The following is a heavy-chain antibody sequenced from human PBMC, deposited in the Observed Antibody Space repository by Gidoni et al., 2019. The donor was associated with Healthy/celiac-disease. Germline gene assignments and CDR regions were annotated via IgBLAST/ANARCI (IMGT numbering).Heavy chain of an antibody. D-gene: IGHD1-26*01. V-gene: IGHV5-51*01. Sequence: EVQLVQSGAEVKKPGESLKISCKVSGYSFTSYWIGWVRRMPGKGLEWMGIIYPGDSDTRYSPSFQGQVTISADKSISTAYLQWSSLKASDTAMYYCAREFGVVVGATTDRGFDYWGQGTLVTVSS. J-gene: IGHJ4*02. CDR2: IYPGDSDT. CDR3: AREFGVVVGATTDRGFDY. CDR1: GYSFTSYW.